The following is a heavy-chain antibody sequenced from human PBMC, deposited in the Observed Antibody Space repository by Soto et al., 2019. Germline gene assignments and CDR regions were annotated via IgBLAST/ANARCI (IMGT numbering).Heavy chain of an antibody. Sequence: SLRLSCAASGFTFNTYTMHWVRQTPGRGLEWVSAISGRGDGTYYAASVKGRFTVSRDNSNLYLQMNSLRVEDTAVYYCAKSTHWGYDSSGSDYWGQGTLVTVSS. V-gene: IGHV3-23*01. D-gene: IGHD3-22*01. CDR2: ISGRGDGT. CDR3: AKSTHWGYDSSGSDY. CDR1: GFTFNTYT. J-gene: IGHJ4*02.